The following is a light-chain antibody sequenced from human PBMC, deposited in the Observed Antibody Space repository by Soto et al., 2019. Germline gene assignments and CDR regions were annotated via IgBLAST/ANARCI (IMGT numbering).Light chain of an antibody. CDR3: QQYGSSRT. CDR2: GAS. Sequence: EIVLTQSPGILSLSPGERATLSWRASQRVSSSYLAWYQQIPGQAPRLLIYGASSRATGIPDRFSGSGSGTDFTLTINRLEPEDFAVYYCQQYGSSRTFGQGTKVEIK. V-gene: IGKV3-20*01. CDR1: QRVSSSY. J-gene: IGKJ1*01.